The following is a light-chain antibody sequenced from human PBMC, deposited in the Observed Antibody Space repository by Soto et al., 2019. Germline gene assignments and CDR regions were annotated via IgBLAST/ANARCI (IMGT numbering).Light chain of an antibody. CDR1: SSDVGGYNY. Sequence: QSALTQPASVSGSPGQSITISCTGTSSDVGGYNYVSWYQQHPGKAPQLMIYEVSNRPSGVSNRFSGSKSGNTASLTIYGLQAEDEADYYCSPYTSSSTDVVFGGGTKLTVL. CDR2: EVS. CDR3: SPYTSSSTDVV. V-gene: IGLV2-14*01. J-gene: IGLJ2*01.